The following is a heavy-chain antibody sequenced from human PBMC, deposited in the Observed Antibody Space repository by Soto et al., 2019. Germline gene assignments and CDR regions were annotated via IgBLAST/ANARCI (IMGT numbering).Heavy chain of an antibody. CDR1: GGTFSSYA. Sequence: QVQLVQSGAEVKKPGSSVKVSCKASGGTFSSYAISWVLQAPGQGREWMGGSIPIFGTANDAQKFQGRVTINAYESTSPAYMELSSLRSEDTAVYYCSTPPPHYYYYGMDVWGQGTTVTVSS. J-gene: IGHJ6*02. D-gene: IGHD4-17*01. V-gene: IGHV1-69*12. CDR2: SIPIFGTA. CDR3: STPPPHYYYYGMDV.